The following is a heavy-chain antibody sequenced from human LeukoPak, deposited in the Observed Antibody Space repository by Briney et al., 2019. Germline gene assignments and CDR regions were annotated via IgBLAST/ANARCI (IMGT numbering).Heavy chain of an antibody. Sequence: PGGSLRLSCAASGFTFSNFAMSWVRQAPGKGLEWVSSITTSSSFIYYADSVKGRFTTSRDNAKNSLYLQMNSLRAEDTAVYYCARRGSSSFYVGDYWGQGTLVTVSS. J-gene: IGHJ4*02. CDR3: ARRGSSSFYVGDY. V-gene: IGHV3-21*01. CDR1: GFTFSNFA. D-gene: IGHD6-13*01. CDR2: ITTSSSFI.